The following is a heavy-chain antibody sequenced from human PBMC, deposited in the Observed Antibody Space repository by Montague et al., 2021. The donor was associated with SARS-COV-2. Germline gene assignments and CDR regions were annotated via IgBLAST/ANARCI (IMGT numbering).Heavy chain of an antibody. CDR1: GFTFSSYW. D-gene: IGHD5-12*01. CDR2: IKQDGSEK. CDR3: ARDLRREGLRLTPYYYYGMDV. V-gene: IGHV3-7*03. J-gene: IGHJ6*02. Sequence: SLRLSCAASGFTFSSYWMSWVRQAPGKGLEWVANIKQDGSEKYYVDSVKGRFTISRDNAKNSLYLQMNSLRAEDTAVYYCARDLRREGLRLTPYYYYGMDVWGQGTTVTVSS.